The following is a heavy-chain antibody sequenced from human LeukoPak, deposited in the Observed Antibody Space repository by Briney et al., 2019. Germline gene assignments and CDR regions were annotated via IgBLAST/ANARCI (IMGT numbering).Heavy chain of an antibody. J-gene: IGHJ4*02. Sequence: SETLSLTCAFSGGSISTYYWSWIRQPPGKGLEWIGYIYYSGSTNYNPSLKSRVTISVDTSKNQFSLKLSSVTAADTAVYYCARKGPYGDYFDYWGQGTLVTVPS. CDR1: GGSISTYY. CDR3: ARKGPYGDYFDY. CDR2: IYYSGST. D-gene: IGHD4-17*01. V-gene: IGHV4-59*08.